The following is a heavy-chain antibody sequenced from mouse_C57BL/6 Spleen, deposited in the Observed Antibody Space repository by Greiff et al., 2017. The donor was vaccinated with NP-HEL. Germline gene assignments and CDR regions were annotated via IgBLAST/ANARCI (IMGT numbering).Heavy chain of an antibody. J-gene: IGHJ4*01. CDR1: GYAFSSSW. V-gene: IGHV1-82*01. Sequence: VQLQQSGPELVKPGASVKISCKASGYAFSSSWMNWVKQRPGKGLEWIGRIYPGDGDTNYNGKFKGKATLTADKSSSTAYMQLSSLTSEDSAVYFCARGIYDYDEGYAMDYWGQGTSVTVSS. CDR2: IYPGDGDT. CDR3: ARGIYDYDEGYAMDY. D-gene: IGHD2-4*01.